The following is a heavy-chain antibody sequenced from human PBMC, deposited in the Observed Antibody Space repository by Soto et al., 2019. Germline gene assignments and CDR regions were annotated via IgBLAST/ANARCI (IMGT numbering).Heavy chain of an antibody. CDR3: ARAVTWGLDV. Sequence: EVQLVESGGGLVQPGGSLRLSCAASGFTFSLYSMSWVRQAPGKGLEGVSYISRSSTGIHYADSVKGRFTISRDDATNSMHLQMNSLRDGDTAAYYCARAVTWGLDVWGQGTTVSISS. J-gene: IGHJ6*02. CDR1: GFTFSLYS. V-gene: IGHV3-48*02. D-gene: IGHD3-10*01. CDR2: ISRSSTGI.